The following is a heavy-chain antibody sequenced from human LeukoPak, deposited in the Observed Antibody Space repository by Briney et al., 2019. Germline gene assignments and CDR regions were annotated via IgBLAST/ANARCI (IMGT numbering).Heavy chain of an antibody. Sequence: SETLSLTCTVSGGSISSYYWSWIRQPAGKGLEWIGRIYASGSTNYNPSLKSRVTMSVDTSKNQFSLKLSSVTAADTAVYYCARATTVTTNYYGMDVWGQGTTVTVSS. V-gene: IGHV4-4*07. J-gene: IGHJ6*02. CDR1: GGSISSYY. D-gene: IGHD4-17*01. CDR3: ARATTVTTNYYGMDV. CDR2: IYASGST.